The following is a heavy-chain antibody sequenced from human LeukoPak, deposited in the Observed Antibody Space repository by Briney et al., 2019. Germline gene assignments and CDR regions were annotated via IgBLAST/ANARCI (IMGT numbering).Heavy chain of an antibody. J-gene: IGHJ6*02. CDR1: GASISSYY. CDR3: ARETSSSSSWYDARKRSYGMDV. CDR2: IYYSGSI. Sequence: SETLSLTCTASGASISSYYWSWIRQPPGKGLEWIGDIYYSGSIKYNPSLKSRVTMSVDTSKNQFSLKLSSVTAADTAVYYCARETSSSSSWYDARKRSYGMDVWGQGTTVTVSS. V-gene: IGHV4-59*01. D-gene: IGHD6-13*01.